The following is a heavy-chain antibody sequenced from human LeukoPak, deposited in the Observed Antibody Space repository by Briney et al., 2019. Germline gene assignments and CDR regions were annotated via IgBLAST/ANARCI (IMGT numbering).Heavy chain of an antibody. D-gene: IGHD4-23*01. J-gene: IGHJ4*02. Sequence: ASVKVSCKASGYTFTSYYMHWVRQAPGQGLEWMGIINPSGGSTSYAQKFQGSVTMTRDTSTSTVYMELSSLRSDDTAVYFFARAAGNSAAYYFDYWGQGTLVTVSS. CDR2: INPSGGST. CDR3: ARAAGNSAAYYFDY. CDR1: GYTFTSYY. V-gene: IGHV1-46*01.